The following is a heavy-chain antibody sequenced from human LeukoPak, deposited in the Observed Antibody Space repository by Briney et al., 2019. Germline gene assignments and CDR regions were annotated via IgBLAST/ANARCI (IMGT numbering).Heavy chain of an antibody. D-gene: IGHD3-22*01. CDR1: GDSISRYY. CDR2: VHYSGTI. CDR3: ARVKYYYDGSAYSAFYYFDH. V-gene: IGHV4-59*01. J-gene: IGHJ4*02. Sequence: SETLSLTCTVSGDSISRYYWSWVRQSPGKGLEWIGYVHYSGTISYNPSLQSRITMSVDTSKNQFSLRLSSVTAADTAVYYCARVKYYYDGSAYSAFYYFDHWGQGTLVTVSS.